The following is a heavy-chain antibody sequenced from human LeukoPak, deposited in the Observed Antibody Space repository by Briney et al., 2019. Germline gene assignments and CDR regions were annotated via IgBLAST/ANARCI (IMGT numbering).Heavy chain of an antibody. CDR3: ARKTDSGGQGDY. CDR2: IRYDGNNK. D-gene: IGHD3-22*01. J-gene: IGHJ4*02. Sequence: GGSLRLSCAASGLTFNNYGMHWVRQAPGKGLEWVAFIRYDGNNKYYADSVKGRITISRDNSKNTLYLQMNSLRAEDTAVYYCARKTDSGGQGDYWGPGTLVTVSS. CDR1: GLTFNNYG. V-gene: IGHV3-30*02.